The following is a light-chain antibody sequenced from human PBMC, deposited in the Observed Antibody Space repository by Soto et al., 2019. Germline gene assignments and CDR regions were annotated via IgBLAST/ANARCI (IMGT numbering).Light chain of an antibody. V-gene: IGLV2-11*01. CDR2: DVS. Sequence: QSVLTQPRSVSGSPGQSVTISCTGASGDVGGYNFVSWYQQHPGKAPTLMIFDVSQRPSGVPDRFSGSKSGNTASLTISGLQAEDEADYYCCSYGGIYPWVFGGGTKLPVL. CDR3: CSYGGIYPWV. J-gene: IGLJ3*02. CDR1: SGDVGGYNF.